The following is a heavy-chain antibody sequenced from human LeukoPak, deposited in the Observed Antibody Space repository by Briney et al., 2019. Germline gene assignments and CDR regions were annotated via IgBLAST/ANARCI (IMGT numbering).Heavy chain of an antibody. D-gene: IGHD3-22*01. CDR2: IYHDGST. J-gene: IGHJ5*02. CDR1: GVSISSSHW. Sequence: SETLSLTCDVSGVSISSSHWWTWVRQPPGKGLEWIGEIYHDGSTNYNPSLKSRVTISIDKSKNEFSLKLTSVTAADTAFYYCARDYYDSSGKLGSRFDAWGQGTLVTVSS. V-gene: IGHV4-4*02. CDR3: ARDYYDSSGKLGSRFDA.